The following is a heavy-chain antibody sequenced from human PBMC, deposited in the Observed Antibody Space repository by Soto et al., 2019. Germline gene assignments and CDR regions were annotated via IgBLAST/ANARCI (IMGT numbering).Heavy chain of an antibody. V-gene: IGHV3-48*03. CDR1: GFSFSSYE. D-gene: IGHD6-19*01. CDR2: IGGSGGTK. J-gene: IGHJ4*02. Sequence: AGGSLRLSCAASGFSFSSYEMNWVRQAPGKGLEWISYIGGSGGTKYSADSVKGRFIISRDNAQNSLYLQMNSLRAEDTGVYYCVRDFRGAVAGSEFDHWGQGTLVTVSS. CDR3: VRDFRGAVAGSEFDH.